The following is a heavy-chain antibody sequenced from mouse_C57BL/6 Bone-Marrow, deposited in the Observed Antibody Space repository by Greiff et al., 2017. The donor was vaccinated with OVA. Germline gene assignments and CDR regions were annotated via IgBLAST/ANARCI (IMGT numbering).Heavy chain of an antibody. J-gene: IGHJ4*01. CDR1: GFSLSTSGMG. D-gene: IGHD2-4*01. CDR3: ARGGLPSYSMDY. V-gene: IGHV8-12*01. Sequence: QVTLKESGPGILQSSQTLSLTCSFSGFSLSTSGMGVSWIRQPSGQGLEWLAHIYWDDDTRYNPSLKSRLTLSKDTSRNQVFLKITSVDTADTATYYGARGGLPSYSMDYWGQGTSVTVSS. CDR2: IYWDDDT.